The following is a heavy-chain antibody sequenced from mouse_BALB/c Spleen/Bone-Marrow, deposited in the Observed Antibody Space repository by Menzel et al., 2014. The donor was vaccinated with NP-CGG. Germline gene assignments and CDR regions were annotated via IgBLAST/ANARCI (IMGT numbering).Heavy chain of an antibody. CDR1: GFTFSDFY. J-gene: IGHJ3*01. Sequence: EVMLVESGGGLVQPGDSLRLSCATSGFTFSDFYMEWVRQPPGKGLEWIAASRNKAKRYTTEYSASVKGRFIVSRDTSQSILYLQMNALRAEDTAIYYCARDVGYGNYFVYWGQGTLVTVSA. CDR2: SRNKAKRYTT. V-gene: IGHV7-1*02. D-gene: IGHD2-10*02. CDR3: ARDVGYGNYFVY.